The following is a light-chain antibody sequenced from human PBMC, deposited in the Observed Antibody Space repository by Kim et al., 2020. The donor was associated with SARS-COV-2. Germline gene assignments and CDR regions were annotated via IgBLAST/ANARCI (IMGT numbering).Light chain of an antibody. J-gene: IGKJ4*01. V-gene: IGKV1-39*01. CDR2: AAS. CDR1: QSITTY. CDR3: QQSYSTPLT. Sequence: DIQMTQSPSSLSASVGDRVTITCRPSQSITTYLNWYQQKPGKAPKLLIYAASSLQIGVPSRFSGSGSGTDFTLTISSLQPEDFATYYCQQSYSTPLTFGGGTKV.